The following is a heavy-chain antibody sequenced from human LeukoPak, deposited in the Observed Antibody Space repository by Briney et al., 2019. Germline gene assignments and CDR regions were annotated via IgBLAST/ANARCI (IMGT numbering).Heavy chain of an antibody. CDR2: ISASGVMT. D-gene: IGHD2/OR15-2a*01. CDR1: GFTFTNYA. CDR3: ASRTDTSYGFDI. V-gene: IGHV3-23*01. J-gene: IGHJ3*02. Sequence: PGGSLRLSCAASGFTFTNYAMTWVRQAPGKGLEWVSSISASGVMTYYADSVKGRFTISRDNSKNTLYLRMSSLRAEDTTVYYCASRTDTSYGFDIWGQGTMVTVSS.